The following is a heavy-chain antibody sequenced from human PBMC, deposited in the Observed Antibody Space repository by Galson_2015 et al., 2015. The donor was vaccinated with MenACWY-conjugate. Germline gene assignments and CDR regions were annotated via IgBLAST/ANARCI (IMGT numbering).Heavy chain of an antibody. J-gene: IGHJ4*02. CDR2: INNRGSAT. CDR3: AKPISSYYDFMTGDS. Sequence: SLRLSCEAYGFTFSNYAMTWVRQAPGKGLEWVSSINNRGSATYYVDSVKGRFTISRDNSKNTLFLQMNSLRAEDTALYYCAKPISSYYDFMTGDSWGQGTLVTVSS. V-gene: IGHV3-23*01. CDR1: GFTFSNYA. D-gene: IGHD3-3*01.